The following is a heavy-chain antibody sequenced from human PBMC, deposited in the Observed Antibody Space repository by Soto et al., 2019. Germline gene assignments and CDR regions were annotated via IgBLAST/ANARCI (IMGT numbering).Heavy chain of an antibody. CDR1: VGTFSSYA. CDR3: ASTYDSSGYYPNYFDY. J-gene: IGHJ4*02. Sequence: ASVKVSCKASVGTFSSYAISCVRQAPGQGLEWMGGIIPIFGTANYAQKFQGRVTITADESTSTAYMELSSLRSEDTAVYYCASTYDSSGYYPNYFDYWGQGTLVNVSS. D-gene: IGHD3-22*01. CDR2: IIPIFGTA. V-gene: IGHV1-69*13.